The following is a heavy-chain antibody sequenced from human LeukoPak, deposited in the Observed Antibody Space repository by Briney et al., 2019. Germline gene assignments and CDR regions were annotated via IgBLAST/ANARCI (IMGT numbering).Heavy chain of an antibody. CDR2: INHSGST. CDR1: GGSFSGDY. Sequence: SETLSLTCAVHGGSFSGDYWSWIRQPPGKGLEWIGEINHSGSTNYNPSLKSRVTISVDTSKNQFSLKLSSVTAADTAVYYCARSYAHDYWGQGTLVTVSS. J-gene: IGHJ4*02. CDR3: ARSYAHDY. D-gene: IGHD2-2*01. V-gene: IGHV4-34*01.